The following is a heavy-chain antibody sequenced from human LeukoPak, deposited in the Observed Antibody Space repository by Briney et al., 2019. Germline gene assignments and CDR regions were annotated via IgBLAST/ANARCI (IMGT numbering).Heavy chain of an antibody. Sequence: SVKVSCKASGGTSSRYAMNWVRQAPGQGLEWMGGIIPFFGSANYAQKFRGRLTITTDESTFTSYMELSSLRYEDTAAYYCARGRDQTNTGYCDHWGQGTLVTVSS. CDR1: GGTSSRYA. J-gene: IGHJ4*02. D-gene: IGHD2-15*01. V-gene: IGHV1-69*05. CDR2: IIPFFGSA. CDR3: ARGRDQTNTGYCDH.